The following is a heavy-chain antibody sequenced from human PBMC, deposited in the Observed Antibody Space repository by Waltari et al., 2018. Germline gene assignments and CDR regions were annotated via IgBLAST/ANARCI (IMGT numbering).Heavy chain of an antibody. CDR2: ISVSGDRT. CDR3: AKGANPQHPYHFEN. Sequence: EVQLLESGGGLVQPGGSLRLSCAASGFTFSRSAMSWVRQAPGKGLGLGSGISVSGDRTDDADSVKGRFTISRDNSKNTLSLQMNSLRVEDTAIYYCAKGANPQHPYHFENWGQGTLVTVSS. J-gene: IGHJ4*02. CDR1: GFTFSRSA. V-gene: IGHV3-23*01.